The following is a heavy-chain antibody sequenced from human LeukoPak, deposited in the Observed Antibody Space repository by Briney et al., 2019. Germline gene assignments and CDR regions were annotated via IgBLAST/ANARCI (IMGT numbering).Heavy chain of an antibody. V-gene: IGHV3-21*01. Sequence: GGSLRLSCAASGFTFSSYSMNWVRQAPGKGLEWVSSISSSGSYIYYADSVKGRFTISRDNAKNSLYLQMNSLRAEDTAVYYCARAWGEYSGYDYGYYYYGMDVWGQGTTVTVSS. CDR1: GFTFSSYS. D-gene: IGHD5-12*01. CDR2: ISSSGSYI. J-gene: IGHJ6*02. CDR3: ARAWGEYSGYDYGYYYYGMDV.